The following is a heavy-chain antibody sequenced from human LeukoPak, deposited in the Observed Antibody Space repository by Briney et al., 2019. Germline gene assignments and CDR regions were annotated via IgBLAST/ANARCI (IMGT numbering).Heavy chain of an antibody. J-gene: IGHJ3*02. CDR2: ISGRGDNT. D-gene: IGHD3-16*01. V-gene: IGHV3-23*01. Sequence: GGSLRLSCAASGFTFSSYSMNWVRQAPGKGLEWVSAISGRGDNTYYAESVKGRFTISRDNSKSTLFLQMNSLRAEDTAVYYCAKDLSSWGPSSDAFDIWGQGTMVTVSS. CDR1: GFTFSSYS. CDR3: AKDLSSWGPSSDAFDI.